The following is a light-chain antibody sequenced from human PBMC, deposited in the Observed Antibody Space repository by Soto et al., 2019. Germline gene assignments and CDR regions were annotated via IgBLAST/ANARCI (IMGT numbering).Light chain of an antibody. J-gene: IGKJ4*01. CDR3: QQTSNTPQT. CDR1: QTISSW. Sequence: DVKMYLSPATLSVSKRGRVTITCRASQTISSWLAWYQQKPGTAPKLLIYGASSLQSGVPSRFSGSGSGTDFTLTIRSLQPEDFATYYCQQTSNTPQTFGGGTKV. CDR2: GAS. V-gene: IGKV1-39*01.